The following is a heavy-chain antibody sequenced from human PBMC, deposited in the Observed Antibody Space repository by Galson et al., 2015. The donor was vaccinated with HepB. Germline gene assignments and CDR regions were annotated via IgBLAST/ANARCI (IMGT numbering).Heavy chain of an antibody. J-gene: IGHJ4*02. CDR3: AKDLRGVVVVAATDY. Sequence: SLRLSCAASGFTFSSYGMHWVRQAPGKGLEWVAFIRYDGSNKYYADSVKGRFTISRDNSKNTLFLQMNSLRAEDTAVYYCAKDLRGVVVVAATDYWGQGTLVTVSS. CDR1: GFTFSSYG. D-gene: IGHD2-15*01. V-gene: IGHV3-30*02. CDR2: IRYDGSNK.